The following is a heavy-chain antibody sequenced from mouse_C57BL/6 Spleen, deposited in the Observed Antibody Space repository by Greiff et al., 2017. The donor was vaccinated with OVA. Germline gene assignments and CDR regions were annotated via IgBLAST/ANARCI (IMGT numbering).Heavy chain of an antibody. CDR2: INPNNGGT. CDR3: ARADYYGSSSDY. D-gene: IGHD1-1*01. CDR1: GYTFTDYN. Sequence: EVQGVESGPELVKPGASVKMSCKASGYTFTDYNMHWVKQSHGKSLEWIGYINPNNGGTSYNQKFKGKATLTVNKSSSTAYMELRSLTSEDSAVYYCARADYYGSSSDYWGQGTTLTVSS. J-gene: IGHJ2*01. V-gene: IGHV1-22*01.